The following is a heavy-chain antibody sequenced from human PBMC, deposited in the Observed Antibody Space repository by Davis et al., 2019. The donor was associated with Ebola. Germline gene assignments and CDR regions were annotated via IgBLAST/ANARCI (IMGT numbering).Heavy chain of an antibody. CDR3: ARVGLYSSGWYGAYYYYYGMDV. D-gene: IGHD6-19*01. Sequence: PGGSLRLSCAASGFTFSDYYMSWIRQAPGKGLEWVSYISSSGFTVYYADSVKGRFTISRDNAKNSLYLQMNSLRAEDTAVYYCARVGLYSSGWYGAYYYYYGMDVWGQGTTVTVSS. CDR2: ISSSGFTV. CDR1: GFTFSDYY. J-gene: IGHJ6*02. V-gene: IGHV3-11*04.